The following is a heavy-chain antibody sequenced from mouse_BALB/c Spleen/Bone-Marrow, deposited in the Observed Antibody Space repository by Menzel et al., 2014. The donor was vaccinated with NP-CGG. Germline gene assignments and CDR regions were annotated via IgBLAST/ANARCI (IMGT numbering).Heavy chain of an antibody. D-gene: IGHD1-1*01. CDR3: ARRCGSSFDY. CDR1: GFNIKDYY. V-gene: IGHV14-1*02. Sequence: VQLKQSGAELVRPGALVKLSCKASGFNIKDYYMHWVIQRPEQGLEWIGWIDPENGNTIYDPKFQGKASITADTSSNTAYLQLSSLTSEDTAVYYCARRCGSSFDYWGQGTTLTVSS. CDR2: IDPENGNT. J-gene: IGHJ2*01.